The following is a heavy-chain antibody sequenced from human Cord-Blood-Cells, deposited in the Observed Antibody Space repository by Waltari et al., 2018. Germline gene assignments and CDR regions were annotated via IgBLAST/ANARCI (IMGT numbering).Heavy chain of an antibody. CDR2: ISYDGSNK. J-gene: IGHJ3*02. CDR3: ARENYDFWSGYYDAFDI. D-gene: IGHD3-3*01. V-gene: IGHV3-30-3*01. Sequence: QVQLVESGGGVVQPGRYLRLSCAASGFTFSSYAMPWVRPAPGKGLEWVAVISYDGSNKYYADSVKGRFTISRDNSKNTLYLQMNSLRAEDTAVYYCARENYDFWSGYYDAFDIWGQGTMVTVSS. CDR1: GFTFSSYA.